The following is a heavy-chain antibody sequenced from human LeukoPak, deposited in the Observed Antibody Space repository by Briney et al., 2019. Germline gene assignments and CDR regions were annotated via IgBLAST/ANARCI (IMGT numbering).Heavy chain of an antibody. CDR3: TRGGWIQLWLPFDY. CDR1: GYTFTAYY. Sequence: GASVTVSRKASGYTFTAYYMHWVRQAPGQGLEWMGWINPNSGGTDYALKFQGRVTMTRDTSISTAYMELSRLRSDDTAVYYCTRGGWIQLWLPFDYRGQGTLLTVSS. V-gene: IGHV1-2*02. D-gene: IGHD5-18*01. CDR2: INPNSGGT. J-gene: IGHJ4*02.